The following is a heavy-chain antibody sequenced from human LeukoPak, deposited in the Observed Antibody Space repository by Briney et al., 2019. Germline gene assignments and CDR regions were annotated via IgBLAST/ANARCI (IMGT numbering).Heavy chain of an antibody. V-gene: IGHV3-21*01. D-gene: IGHD3-9*01. Sequence: PGGSLTLSCAASGFTFSSYTMNWVRQAPGKGLEWVSSISSSSSYIYYADSMEGRFTISRENAKTSLYLQMNSLRAEDTAVYYCARVRYFDCFPAAFDIWGQGTMVTVSS. CDR2: ISSSSSYI. CDR3: ARVRYFDCFPAAFDI. J-gene: IGHJ3*02. CDR1: GFTFSSYT.